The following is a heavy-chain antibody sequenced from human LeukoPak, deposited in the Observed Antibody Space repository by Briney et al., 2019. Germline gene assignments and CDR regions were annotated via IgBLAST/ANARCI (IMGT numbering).Heavy chain of an antibody. CDR2: IYYSGST. CDR1: GGSISSYY. CDR3: ARTQHCSSTSCPHGLDS. Sequence: SETLSLTCAVSGGSISSYYWNWIRQSPGKGLEWVGYIYYSGSTNYNPSLKSRVTISVDTSKNQFSLKLSSVTAADTAVYYCARTQHCSSTSCPHGLDSWGQGTLVTVSS. D-gene: IGHD2-2*01. V-gene: IGHV4-59*01. J-gene: IGHJ4*02.